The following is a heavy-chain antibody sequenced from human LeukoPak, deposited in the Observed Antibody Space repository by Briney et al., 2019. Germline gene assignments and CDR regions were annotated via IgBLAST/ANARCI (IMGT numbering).Heavy chain of an antibody. D-gene: IGHD4-17*01. CDR3: AKGSRSTVTTSYFDY. J-gene: IGHJ4*02. V-gene: IGHV3-23*01. CDR1: GFPFSSSA. CDR2: LSSSGTDT. Sequence: WGSLRLSCAASGFPFSSSAMSWGRQAPGQGLEWVSSLSSSGTDTYYADSVKGRFTRSRDNSKNPLYLQMRSLGVDDTAVYYCAKGSRSTVTTSYFDYWGQGTLVTVSS.